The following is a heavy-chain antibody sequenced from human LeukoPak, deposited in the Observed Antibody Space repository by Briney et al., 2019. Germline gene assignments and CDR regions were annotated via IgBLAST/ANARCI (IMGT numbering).Heavy chain of an antibody. CDR3: ARTVGSYYYYYMGV. CDR2: IYYSGSI. D-gene: IGHD2-15*01. V-gene: IGHV4-28*05. Sequence: PSETLSLTCAVSGYSISSSNWWGWIRQPPGKGLEWIGFIYYSGSIYYNPSLKSRVTMSVDTSKNQFSLKLSSVTAVDTAVYYCARTVGSYYYYYMGVWGKGTTVTVSS. J-gene: IGHJ6*03. CDR1: GYSISSSNW.